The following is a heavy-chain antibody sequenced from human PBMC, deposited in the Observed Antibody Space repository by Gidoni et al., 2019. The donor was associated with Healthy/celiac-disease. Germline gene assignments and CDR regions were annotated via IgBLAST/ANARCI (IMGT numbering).Heavy chain of an antibody. CDR2: IGTAGDT. D-gene: IGHD3-10*01. V-gene: IGHV3-13*04. J-gene: IGHJ3*02. CDR3: ARGRGGSGTKDAFDI. CDR1: GFTFSSYD. Sequence: EVQLVESGGGLVQPGGSLSLSCEASGFTFSSYDMHWVRQATGKGLEWVSAIGTAGDTYYPGSVKGRFTIARENAKNSLYLQMNSLRAGDTAVYYCARGRGGSGTKDAFDIWGQGTMVTVSS.